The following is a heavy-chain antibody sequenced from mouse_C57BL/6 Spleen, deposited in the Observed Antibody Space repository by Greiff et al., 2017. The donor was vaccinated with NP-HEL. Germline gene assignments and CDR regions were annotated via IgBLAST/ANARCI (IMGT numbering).Heavy chain of an antibody. CDR3: VRSSYDGYSYFDY. CDR2: IRSKSNNYAT. D-gene: IGHD2-3*01. CDR1: GFSFNTYA. J-gene: IGHJ2*01. V-gene: IGHV10-1*01. Sequence: EVQLVESGGGLVQPKGSLKLSCAASGFSFNTYAMNWVRQAPGKGLEWVARIRSKSNNYATYYADSVKDRFTISRDDSESMLYLQMNNLKTEDTAMYYCVRSSYDGYSYFDYWGQGNTLTVSS.